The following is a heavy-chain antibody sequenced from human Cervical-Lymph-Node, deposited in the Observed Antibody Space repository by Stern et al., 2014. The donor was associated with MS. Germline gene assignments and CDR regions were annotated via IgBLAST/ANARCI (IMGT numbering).Heavy chain of an antibody. D-gene: IGHD2-21*01. J-gene: IGHJ4*02. CDR1: GYIFTSYR. CDR2: INPSGGDT. V-gene: IGHV1-46*03. CDR3: ARVGSYYHFDF. Sequence: VQLLESGAEVKEPGASVILSCKASGYIFTSYRRHWVRQAPGRGLEWMGVINPSGGDTTYALKFHGRVTRTTDTSTNTVYMELSSLTSEDTAIYYCARVGSYYHFDFWGQGTLVTVAA.